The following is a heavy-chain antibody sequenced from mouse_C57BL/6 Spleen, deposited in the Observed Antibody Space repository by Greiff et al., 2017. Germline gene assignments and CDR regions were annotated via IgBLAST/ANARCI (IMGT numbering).Heavy chain of an antibody. CDR1: GFTFSSYG. V-gene: IGHV5-6*01. CDR2: ISSGGSYT. J-gene: IGHJ2*01. Sequence: EVKLMESGGDLVKPGGSLKLSCAASGFTFSSYGMSWVRQTPDKRLEWVATISSGGSYTYYPDSVKGRFTISRDNAKNTLYLQMSSLKSEDTAMYYCARHAHYFDYWGHGTTLTVSS. CDR3: ARHAHYFDY.